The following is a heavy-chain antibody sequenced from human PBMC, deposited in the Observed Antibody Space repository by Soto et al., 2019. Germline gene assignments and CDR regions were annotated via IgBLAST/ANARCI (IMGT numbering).Heavy chain of an antibody. J-gene: IGHJ6*02. CDR1: GYTFTSYY. Sequence: ASVKVSCKASGYTFTSYYMHWVRQAPGQGLEWMGRINPNSDNTSYAQKFQGRVTMTRDTSTSTAYMELSSLRSEDTAVYYCARAGSSGRVDYSGRDVWGQGTTVTVPS. V-gene: IGHV1-46*01. D-gene: IGHD6-19*01. CDR2: INPNSDNT. CDR3: ARAGSSGRVDYSGRDV.